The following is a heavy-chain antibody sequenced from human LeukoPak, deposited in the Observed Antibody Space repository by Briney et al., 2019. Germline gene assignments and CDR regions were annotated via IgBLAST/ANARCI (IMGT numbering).Heavy chain of an antibody. D-gene: IGHD2-2*01. V-gene: IGHV1-18*01. Sequence: EASVKVSCQASGYTFTSYGISWVRQAPGQGLEWMGWISAYNGNTNYAQKLQGRVTMTTDTSTSTAYMELRSLRSDDTAVYYCAREGYCSSTSCPYYYYYGMDVWGQGTTVTVSS. CDR2: ISAYNGNT. CDR3: AREGYCSSTSCPYYYYYGMDV. CDR1: GYTFTSYG. J-gene: IGHJ6*02.